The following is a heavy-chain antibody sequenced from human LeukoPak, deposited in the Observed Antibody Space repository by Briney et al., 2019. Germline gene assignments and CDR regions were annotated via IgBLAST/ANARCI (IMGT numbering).Heavy chain of an antibody. D-gene: IGHD3-22*01. CDR1: GYTFTGYY. J-gene: IGHJ5*02. Sequence: ASVKDSCKASGYTFTGYYMHWVRQAPGQGLEWMGWINPNSGGANYAQKFQGRVTMTRDTSISTAYMELSRLRSDDTAVYYCARAESITMIVVVITGFDPWGQGTLDTVSS. CDR2: INPNSGGA. V-gene: IGHV1-2*02. CDR3: ARAESITMIVVVITGFDP.